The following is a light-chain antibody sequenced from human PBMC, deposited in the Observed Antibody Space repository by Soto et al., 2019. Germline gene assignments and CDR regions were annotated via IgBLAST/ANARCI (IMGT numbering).Light chain of an antibody. Sequence: QSVLTQPASVSGSPGQSITISCTGTISDIGGYNFISWYQHHPVKAPKLVIYDVNPRPSGISYRFSGSKSGNTASLTISGLQADDEADYYCASYTRSTTLVFGRGTKLTVL. CDR1: ISDIGGYNF. V-gene: IGLV2-14*01. CDR3: ASYTRSTTLV. CDR2: DVN. J-gene: IGLJ2*01.